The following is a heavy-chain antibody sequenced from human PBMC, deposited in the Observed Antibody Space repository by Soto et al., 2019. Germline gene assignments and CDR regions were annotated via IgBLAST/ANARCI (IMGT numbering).Heavy chain of an antibody. CDR1: GGSFSGYY. CDR2: INHSGST. Sequence: SETLSLTCAVYGGSFSGYYWSWIRQPPGKGLEWIGEINHSGSTNYNPSLKSRVTISVDTSKNQFSLKLSSVTAADTAVYYCARGLLKRTYYYGSGSSNYGMDVWGQGTTVTVSS. J-gene: IGHJ6*02. V-gene: IGHV4-34*01. CDR3: ARGLLKRTYYYGSGSSNYGMDV. D-gene: IGHD3-10*01.